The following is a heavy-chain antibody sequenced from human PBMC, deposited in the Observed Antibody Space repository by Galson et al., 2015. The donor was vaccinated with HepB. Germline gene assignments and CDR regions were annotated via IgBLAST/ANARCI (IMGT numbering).Heavy chain of an antibody. Sequence: SLRLSCAASGFNFGDYPMSWFRQAPGKGLEWVGLIRSKVFGGTSEYAASVKGRFTLSRDDFKSVVYLQMNSLKIEDSALYYCSTAYMTGYVGRRLFDHWGQGTLVTVSS. D-gene: IGHD3-9*01. J-gene: IGHJ4*02. CDR1: GFNFGDYP. V-gene: IGHV3-49*03. CDR3: STAYMTGYVGRRLFDH. CDR2: IRSKVFGGTS.